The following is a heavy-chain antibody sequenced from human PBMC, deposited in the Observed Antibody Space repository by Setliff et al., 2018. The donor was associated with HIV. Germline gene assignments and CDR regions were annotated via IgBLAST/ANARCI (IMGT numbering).Heavy chain of an antibody. Sequence: SVKVSCKASGGTFSNPAISWVRQAPGQGPEWMGRIIPMFGTANYAQKFQGRVTITADKSTSTAYMEVRSLRSEDTAVYYCAAYFYDYGDTFDYWGQGTLVTVSS. D-gene: IGHD4-17*01. J-gene: IGHJ4*02. V-gene: IGHV1-69*06. CDR2: IIPMFGTA. CDR3: AAYFYDYGDTFDY. CDR1: GGTFSNPA.